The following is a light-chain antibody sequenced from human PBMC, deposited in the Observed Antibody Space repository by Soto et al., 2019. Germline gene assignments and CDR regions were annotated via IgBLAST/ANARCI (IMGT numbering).Light chain of an antibody. CDR1: QSVSSN. V-gene: IGKV3-15*01. Sequence: EIVMTQSPATLPVSPGERATLSCRASQSVSSNLAWYQQKPGQAPRLRIYGASTRATGIPARFSGSGSGTEFTLTISSLQSEDFAVYYCQQYNNWPPLTFGGGTKVEIK. CDR2: GAS. CDR3: QQYNNWPPLT. J-gene: IGKJ4*01.